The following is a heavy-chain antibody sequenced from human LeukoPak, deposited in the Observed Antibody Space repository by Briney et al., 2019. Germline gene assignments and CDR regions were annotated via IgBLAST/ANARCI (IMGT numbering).Heavy chain of an antibody. J-gene: IGHJ3*02. CDR3: ASDAFDI. CDR2: IYTSGST. Sequence: PSQTLSLTCTVSGGSITSGSYYWSWLRQPAGKGLERIGRIYTSGSTNYNPSLKSRVTISIDTSKNQFSLKLNSVTAADTALYYCASDAFDIWGQGTMVTVSS. CDR1: GGSITSGSYY. V-gene: IGHV4-61*02.